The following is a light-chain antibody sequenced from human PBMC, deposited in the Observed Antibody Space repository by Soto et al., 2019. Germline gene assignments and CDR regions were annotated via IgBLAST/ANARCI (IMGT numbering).Light chain of an antibody. CDR3: QQYNNWPLT. Sequence: EAVMTQSPATLSVSPGERATLSCRASQSVSTNLAWYQQKPGQAPRLLIYDASTRATGIPVRFSGSGSGTEFTLSISSVQSEDFAVYYCQQYNNWPLTFGQGTRLEIK. CDR1: QSVSTN. J-gene: IGKJ5*01. V-gene: IGKV3-15*01. CDR2: DAS.